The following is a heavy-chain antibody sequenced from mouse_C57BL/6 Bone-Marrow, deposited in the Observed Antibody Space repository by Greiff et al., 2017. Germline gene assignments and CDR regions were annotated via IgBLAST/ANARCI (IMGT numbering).Heavy chain of an antibody. D-gene: IGHD4-1*01. CDR3: ARVNNWAGWYFDV. CDR1: GYTFTSYD. CDR2: FYPRDGST. Sequence: VQLQQSGPELVKPGASVKLSCKASGYTFTSYDINWVKPRPGQGLEWIGWFYPRDGSTKYNEKFKGKATLTVDTSSSTAYMELHSLSSEDSAVYFCARVNNWAGWYFDVWGTGTTVTVSS. V-gene: IGHV1-85*01. J-gene: IGHJ1*03.